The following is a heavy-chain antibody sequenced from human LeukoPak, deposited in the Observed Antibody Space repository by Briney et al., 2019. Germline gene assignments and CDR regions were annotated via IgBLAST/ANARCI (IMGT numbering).Heavy chain of an antibody. J-gene: IGHJ4*02. D-gene: IGHD6-13*01. CDR1: GGSISSYY. CDR3: AGHSSSWYTDY. CDR2: IYYSGST. V-gene: IGHV4-59*08. Sequence: SETLSLTCTVSGGSISSYYWSWIRQPPGKGLEWIGYIYYSGSTNYNPSLKSRVTISVDTSKNQFSLKLSSVTAADTAVYYCAGHSSSWYTDYWGQGTLVTVSS.